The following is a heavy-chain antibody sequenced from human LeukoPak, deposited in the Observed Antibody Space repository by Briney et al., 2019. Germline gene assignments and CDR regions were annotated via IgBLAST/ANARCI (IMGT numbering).Heavy chain of an antibody. D-gene: IGHD3-16*01. CDR2: ISSTGGTT. CDR1: GITFSSYG. J-gene: IGHJ4*02. Sequence: PGGSLRLSCAASGITFSSYGMSWVRQAPGKGLEWVSSISSTGGTTYYADSVKGRFTISRDTSKNTLYLQMNSLRDEDTAIYYCARADLSYGYGTFDSWGQGTLVTVSS. CDR3: ARADLSYGYGTFDS. V-gene: IGHV3-23*01.